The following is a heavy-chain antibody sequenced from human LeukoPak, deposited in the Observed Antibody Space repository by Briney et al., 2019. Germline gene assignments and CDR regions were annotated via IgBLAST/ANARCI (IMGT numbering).Heavy chain of an antibody. CDR3: AKNDNWGFDY. Sequence: SETLSLTCTVSGGSISSGDYYWSWIRQPPGKGLEWIGYIYYSGSTYFNPSLKSRVTISVDTSKNQFSLKLSSVTAADTAVYYCAKNDNWGFDYWGQGTLVTVSS. J-gene: IGHJ4*02. D-gene: IGHD7-27*01. V-gene: IGHV4-30-4*01. CDR2: IYYSGST. CDR1: GGSISSGDYY.